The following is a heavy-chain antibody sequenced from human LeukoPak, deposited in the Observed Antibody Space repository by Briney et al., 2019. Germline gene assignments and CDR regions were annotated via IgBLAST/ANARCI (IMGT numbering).Heavy chain of an antibody. D-gene: IGHD3-16*01. V-gene: IGHV3-7*04. Sequence: GGSLRLSCAASGFTFSSYWMSWVRQAPGKGLEWVANIKEDGSEKYYVDSVKGRFTISRDNAKNSLYLQLNSLRGEDTAVYYWGGGGGGAFDIWGQGTMVTVSS. CDR2: IKEDGSEK. J-gene: IGHJ3*02. CDR3: GGGGGGAFDI. CDR1: GFTFSSYW.